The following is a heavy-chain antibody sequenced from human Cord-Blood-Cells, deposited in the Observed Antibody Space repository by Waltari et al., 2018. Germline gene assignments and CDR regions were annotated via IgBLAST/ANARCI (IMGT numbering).Heavy chain of an antibody. CDR3: ARRKTMVRGVIIFLFDY. CDR2: INHSGST. D-gene: IGHD3-10*01. V-gene: IGHV4-34*01. Sequence: QVQLQQWGAGLLKPSETLSLTCAVYGGSFSGYYWSWIRQPPGKGLEWIGEINHSGSTNYNPSLKSRVTISVDTSKNQFSRKLSSVTAADTAVYYCARRKTMVRGVIIFLFDYWGLGTLVTVSS. J-gene: IGHJ4*02. CDR1: GGSFSGYY.